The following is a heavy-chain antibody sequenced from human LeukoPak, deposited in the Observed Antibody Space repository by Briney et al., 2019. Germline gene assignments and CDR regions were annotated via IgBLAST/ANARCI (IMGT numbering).Heavy chain of an antibody. J-gene: IGHJ4*02. CDR2: IYYSGST. Sequence: SETLSLTCTVSGGSISSYYWSWIRQPPGKGLEWIGYIYYSGSTNYNPSLKSRVTISVDTTKNQFSLKLSSVTAADTAVYYCARESWTLGDSCDYWGQGTLVTVSS. CDR3: ARESWTLGDSCDY. CDR1: GGSISSYY. D-gene: IGHD3-10*01. V-gene: IGHV4-59*12.